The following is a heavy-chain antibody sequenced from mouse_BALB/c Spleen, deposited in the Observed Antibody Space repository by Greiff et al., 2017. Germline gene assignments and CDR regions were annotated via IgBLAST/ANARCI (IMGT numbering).Heavy chain of an antibody. J-gene: IGHJ3*01. CDR3: ARYDSSGAWFAY. Sequence: QVQLQQSGPELVKPGASVRISCKASGYTFTSYYIHWVKQRPGQGLEWIGWIYPGNVNTKYNEKFKGKATLTADKSSSTAYMQLSSPTSEDSAVYFCARYDSSGAWFAYWGQGTLVTVSA. D-gene: IGHD3-2*01. CDR1: GYTFTSYY. V-gene: IGHV1S56*01. CDR2: IYPGNVNT.